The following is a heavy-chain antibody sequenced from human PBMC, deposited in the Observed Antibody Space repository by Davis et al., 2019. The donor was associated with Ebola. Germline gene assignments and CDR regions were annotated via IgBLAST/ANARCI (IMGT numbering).Heavy chain of an antibody. CDR3: AKVLFSGSTWYQEYFQH. D-gene: IGHD6-13*01. J-gene: IGHJ1*01. CDR2: ISYDGNDK. CDR1: GFTFSSYA. Sequence: PGGPLRLSCAASGFTFSSYAMHWVRQATGKGLEWVAAISYDGNDKYYADSVKGRFTISRDNSHNTLYLEINTLRPEDTAVYYCAKVLFSGSTWYQEYFQHCGQGTLVTVSS. V-gene: IGHV3-30-3*01.